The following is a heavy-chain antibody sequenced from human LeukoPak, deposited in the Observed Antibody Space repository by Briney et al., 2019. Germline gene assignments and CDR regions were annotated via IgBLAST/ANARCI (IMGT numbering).Heavy chain of an antibody. CDR2: IGAGGTFT. CDR3: ARVLDAYFDY. CDR1: GFTFSSYA. J-gene: IGHJ4*02. V-gene: IGHV3-23*01. D-gene: IGHD1-1*01. Sequence: GGSLRLSCTASGFTFSSYAMNWVRQAPGKGLEWVSGIGAGGTFTYYADSVKGRFTIFRDNSKNTLYLQMNSLRAEDTAVYYCARVLDAYFDYWGQGTLVTVSS.